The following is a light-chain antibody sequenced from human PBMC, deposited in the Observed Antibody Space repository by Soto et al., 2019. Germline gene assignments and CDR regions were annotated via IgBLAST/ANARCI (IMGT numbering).Light chain of an antibody. J-gene: IGKJ4*01. CDR3: EQRSNGPST. V-gene: IGKV3-11*01. CDR1: QSVSSY. Sequence: EIVLTQSPATLSLSPGDRATLSCRASQSVSSYLAWYQHKPGQAPRLLIYDASNRATGIPARFSGSGSGTDFPVAITSLEPGGFAVYYCEQRSNGPSTFGGGTKVEVK. CDR2: DAS.